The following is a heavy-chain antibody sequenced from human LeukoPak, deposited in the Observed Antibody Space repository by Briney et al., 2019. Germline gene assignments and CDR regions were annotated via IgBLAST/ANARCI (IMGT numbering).Heavy chain of an antibody. V-gene: IGHV4-31*03. J-gene: IGHJ6*02. Sequence: SQTLSLTCTVSGGSISSGDYYWSWIRQPPGKGLEWIGYIYYSGSTYYNPSLKSRVTISVDTSKNQFSLKLSSVTAADTAVYYRATLAARPYYYGMDVWGQGTTVTVSS. CDR2: IYYSGST. D-gene: IGHD6-6*01. CDR1: GGSISSGDYY. CDR3: ATLAARPYYYGMDV.